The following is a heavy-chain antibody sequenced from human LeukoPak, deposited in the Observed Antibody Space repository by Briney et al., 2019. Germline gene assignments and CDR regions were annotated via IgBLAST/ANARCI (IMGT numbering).Heavy chain of an antibody. J-gene: IGHJ5*02. D-gene: IGHD3-10*01. CDR3: ARSLEKDYHGSGTYYMNNWFEL. CDR1: GFTVSSTY. V-gene: IGHV3-66*01. CDR2: IYSGGTT. Sequence: PGGSLRLSCAVSGFTVSSTYMSWVRQAPGKGPEWVSSIYSGGTTLHADSVKGRFTISRDNSKNTLCLQMNSLRAEDTAVYYCARSLEKDYHGSGTYYMNNWFELWGQGTLVTVSS.